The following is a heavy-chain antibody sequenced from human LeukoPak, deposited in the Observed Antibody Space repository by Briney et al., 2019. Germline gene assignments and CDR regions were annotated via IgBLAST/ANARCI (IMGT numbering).Heavy chain of an antibody. Sequence: ASVKVSCKASGGTFSSYAISWVRQAPGQGLEWMGWISAYNGNTNYAQKLQGRVTMTTDTSTSTAYMELGSLRSDDTAVYYCARDGRYYYDSSGYYPFDYWGQGALVTVSS. CDR1: GGTFSSYA. CDR2: ISAYNGNT. CDR3: ARDGRYYYDSSGYYPFDY. V-gene: IGHV1-18*01. J-gene: IGHJ4*02. D-gene: IGHD3-22*01.